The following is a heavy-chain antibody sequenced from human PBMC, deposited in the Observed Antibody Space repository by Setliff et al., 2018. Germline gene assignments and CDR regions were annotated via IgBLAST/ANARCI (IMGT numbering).Heavy chain of an antibody. CDR1: GDSIRSSRYY. D-gene: IGHD6-6*01. Sequence: SETLSLTCTVSGDSIRSSRYYWGWIRQPPGKGLEWIGSIYSSGNTYYNPSLKRRVTISVDTTKNQFSLQLNSVTAADTAVYCCARDPSSVAARPGYWGQGTLFTVSS. J-gene: IGHJ4*02. V-gene: IGHV4-39*07. CDR2: IYSSGNT. CDR3: ARDPSSVAARPGY.